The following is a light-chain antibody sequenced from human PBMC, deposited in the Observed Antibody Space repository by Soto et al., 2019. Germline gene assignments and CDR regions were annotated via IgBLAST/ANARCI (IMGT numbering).Light chain of an antibody. Sequence: EIVLTQSPGTLSLSPGERATLSCRASQSVSSSYLAWYQQKPGQAPRLLIYGASSRATGIPDRFSGSGSGTDFTLTISRLEPEDFAVYYWQQYSSTLLIFGGGTMV. V-gene: IGKV3-20*01. CDR2: GAS. J-gene: IGKJ4*01. CDR1: QSVSSSY. CDR3: QQYSSTLLI.